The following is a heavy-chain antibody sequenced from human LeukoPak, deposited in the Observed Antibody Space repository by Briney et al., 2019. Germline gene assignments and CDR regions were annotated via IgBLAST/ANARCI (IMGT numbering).Heavy chain of an antibody. J-gene: IGHJ4*02. CDR2: INHSGST. CDR1: GGSFSGYY. D-gene: IGHD6-19*01. Sequence: PSETLSLTCAVYGGSFSGYYWSWLRQPPGKGLEWIGEINHSGSTNYNPSLKSRVTISVDTSKNQFSLKLSSVTAADTAVYYCARHEGGSSGWYDFDYWGQGTLVTVSS. V-gene: IGHV4-34*01. CDR3: ARHEGGSSGWYDFDY.